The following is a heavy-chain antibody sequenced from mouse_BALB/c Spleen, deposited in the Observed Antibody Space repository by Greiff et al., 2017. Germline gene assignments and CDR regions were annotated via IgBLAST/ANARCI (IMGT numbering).Heavy chain of an antibody. J-gene: IGHJ2*01. CDR2: ISSGGSYT. CDR3: ARDYYGNYVDY. V-gene: IGHV5-6*01. D-gene: IGHD2-1*01. Sequence: EVHLVESGGDLVKPGGSLKLSCAASGFTFSSYGMSWVRQTPDKRLEWVATISSGGSYTYYPDSVKGRFTISRDNAKNTLYLQMSSLKSEDTAMYYCARDYYGNYVDYWGQGTTLTVSS. CDR1: GFTFSSYG.